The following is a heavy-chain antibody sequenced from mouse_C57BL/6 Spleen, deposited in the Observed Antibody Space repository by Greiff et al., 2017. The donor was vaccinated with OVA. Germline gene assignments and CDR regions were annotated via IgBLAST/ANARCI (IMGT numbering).Heavy chain of an antibody. D-gene: IGHD1-1*01. CDR1: GYSFTSYW. Sequence: QVQLQQPGAELVKPGASVKMSCKASGYSFTSYWLTWVKQRPGQGLEWIGDIYPGSGSTNYNEKFKSKATLTVDTSSSTAYMQLSSLTSEDSAVYYGARSRSRYYGYWGPCTTLAVSS. J-gene: IGHJ2*01. CDR3: ARSRSRYYGY. CDR2: IYPGSGST. V-gene: IGHV1-55*01.